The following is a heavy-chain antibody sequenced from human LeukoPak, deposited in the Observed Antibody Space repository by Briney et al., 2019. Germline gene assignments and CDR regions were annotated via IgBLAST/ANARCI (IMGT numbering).Heavy chain of an antibody. J-gene: IGHJ3*02. V-gene: IGHV4-30-4*01. CDR3: ARDLRGGYGAFDI. D-gene: IGHD3-22*01. CDR2: IYYSGST. CDR1: GGSISSYY. Sequence: SETLSLTCTVSGGSISSYYWSWIRQPPGKGLEWIGYIYYSGSTYYNPSLKSRVTISVDTSKNQFSLKLSSVTAADTAVYYCARDLRGGYGAFDIWGQGTMVTVSS.